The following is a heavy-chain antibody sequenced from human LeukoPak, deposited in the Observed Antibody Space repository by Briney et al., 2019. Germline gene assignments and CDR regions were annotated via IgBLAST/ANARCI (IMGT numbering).Heavy chain of an antibody. CDR2: ISGSGGST. CDR3: AKDVRSYSSSPIFDY. Sequence: GGSLRLSCAASGFTFSSYAMSWVRQAPGKGLEWVSAISGSGGSTYYADSVKGRFTISRDNSKNTLYPQMNSLRAEDTAVYYCAKDVRSYSSSPIFDYWGQGTLVTVSS. J-gene: IGHJ4*02. CDR1: GFTFSSYA. V-gene: IGHV3-23*01. D-gene: IGHD6-6*01.